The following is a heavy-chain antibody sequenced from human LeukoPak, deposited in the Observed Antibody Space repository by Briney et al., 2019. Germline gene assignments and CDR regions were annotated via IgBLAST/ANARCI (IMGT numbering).Heavy chain of an antibody. V-gene: IGHV4-31*03. CDR3: ARDRDPYYDSSGYYHAFDI. CDR1: GGSISSGGYY. D-gene: IGHD3-22*01. J-gene: IGHJ3*02. CDR2: IYYSGST. Sequence: PSQTLSLTCTVSGGSISSGGYYWSWIRQHPGKGLEWIGYIYYSGSTYYNPSLKSRVTISVDTSKNQFPLKLSSETAADTAVYYCARDRDPYYDSSGYYHAFDIWGQGTMVTVSS.